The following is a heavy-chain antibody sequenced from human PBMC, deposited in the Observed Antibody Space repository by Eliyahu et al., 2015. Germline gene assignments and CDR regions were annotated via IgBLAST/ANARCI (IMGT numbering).Heavy chain of an antibody. Sequence: EVQLVESGGGLVQPGGSLRLSCAASGFTFSSYAMHWVRQAPGKGLEYVSAISSNGGSTYYANSVKGRFTISRDNSKNTLYLQMGSLRAEDMAVYYCARGGGRTLGGKHYYGMDVWGQGTTVTVPS. D-gene: IGHD1-26*01. V-gene: IGHV3-64*01. CDR3: ARGGGRTLGGKHYYGMDV. J-gene: IGHJ6*02. CDR1: GFTFSSYA. CDR2: ISSNGGST.